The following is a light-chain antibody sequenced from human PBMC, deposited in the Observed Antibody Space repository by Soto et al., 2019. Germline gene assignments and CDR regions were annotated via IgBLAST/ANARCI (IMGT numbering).Light chain of an antibody. CDR1: QNVRSN. CDR3: QQYDDWLET. J-gene: IGKJ1*01. Sequence: EIVMTQSPATLSVSPGERATLSCRASQNVRSNLAWYQQKPGQAPRLLIYGASTRATGIPARFSGRGSGTEFILTISSLQSEDFAVYYCQQYDDWLETFGQGTKVDIK. V-gene: IGKV3-15*01. CDR2: GAS.